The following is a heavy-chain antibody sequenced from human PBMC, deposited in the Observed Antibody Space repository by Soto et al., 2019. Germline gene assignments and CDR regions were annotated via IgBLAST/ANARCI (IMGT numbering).Heavy chain of an antibody. CDR1: GCNFVSSA. Sequence: SVKVSCKGSGCNFVSSAISWVRQAPGQGLEWMGGITPVFGTTNYAQKFQGRVTITADESTSTAYMELRSLTSDDTAVYYCASGDLVTLAYWEGWGKENRVNVSS. CDR2: ITPVFGTT. J-gene: IGHJ4*02. CDR3: ASGDLVTLAYWEG. D-gene: IGHD1-26*01. V-gene: IGHV1-69*13.